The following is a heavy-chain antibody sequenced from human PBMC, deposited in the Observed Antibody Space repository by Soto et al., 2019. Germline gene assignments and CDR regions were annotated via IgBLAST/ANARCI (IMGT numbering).Heavy chain of an antibody. CDR1: GFTFSRYG. CDR3: AKGKGVGATPDGANC. J-gene: IGHJ4*02. V-gene: IGHV3-23*01. D-gene: IGHD1-26*01. Sequence: EVQVLESGGGLVQPGGSLRLSCAASGFTFSRYGMNWVRQAPGKGLEWVSGGRSDGDTTYNADSEKGRFTVSRDNFRNTVDLQMNNLSVEDTAVYYCAKGKGVGATPDGANCWGQGTLVTVSS. CDR2: GRSDGDTT.